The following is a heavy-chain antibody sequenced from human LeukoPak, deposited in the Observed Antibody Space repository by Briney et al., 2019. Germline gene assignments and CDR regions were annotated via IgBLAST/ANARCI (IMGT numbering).Heavy chain of an antibody. D-gene: IGHD6-25*01. CDR2: IVVGSNNT. Sequence: SVKVSCKASGFPLSSSAVQWVRQAGGQRLEWIGWIVVGSNNTNYAQKFQERVTITRDMSTSTAYMELSSLRSEDTAVYYCAAPYSTGWFDLWGRGTLVTVSS. CDR1: GFPLSSSA. CDR3: AAPYSTGWFDL. V-gene: IGHV1-58*01. J-gene: IGHJ5*02.